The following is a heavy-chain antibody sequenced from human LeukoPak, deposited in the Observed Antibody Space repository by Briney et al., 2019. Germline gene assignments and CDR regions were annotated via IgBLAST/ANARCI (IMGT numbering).Heavy chain of an antibody. V-gene: IGHV3-7*01. CDR3: ARDRGSMVRGVIFHFGY. J-gene: IGHJ4*02. CDR2: IKEDGSKQ. CDR1: RFSFSGYW. D-gene: IGHD3-10*01. Sequence: GGSLRLSCAASRFSFSGYWMTWVRQAPGKGLERVANIKEDGSKQYYGDSVKGRFIISRDNAKNSLYLQMNSLRAEDTAVYYCARDRGSMVRGVIFHFGYWGPGTLVTVSS.